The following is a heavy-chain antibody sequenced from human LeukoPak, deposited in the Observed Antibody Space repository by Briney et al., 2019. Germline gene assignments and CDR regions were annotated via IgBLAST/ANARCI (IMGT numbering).Heavy chain of an antibody. V-gene: IGHV4-39*01. CDR1: GGSISSSRYY. D-gene: IGHD5-24*01. Sequence: SETLSLTCTVSGGSISSSRYYWGWIRQPPGKGLEWIGTIYYSGDTYYSPSPKSRLTISVDTSKNQFSLKLSSVTAADTAVYYCASPREMATIYDAFDIWGQGTMVTVSS. J-gene: IGHJ3*02. CDR3: ASPREMATIYDAFDI. CDR2: IYYSGDT.